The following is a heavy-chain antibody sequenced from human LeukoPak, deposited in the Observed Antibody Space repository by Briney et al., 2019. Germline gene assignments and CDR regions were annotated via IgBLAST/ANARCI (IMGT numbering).Heavy chain of an antibody. CDR3: ARQHFWSGYSDY. Sequence: SETLSLTCTVSGDSMNSHHWSWLRQPPGKGLEWIGYINYSGSTNYNPSLKSRVTISVDTSKNQFSLKLSSVTAADTAVYYCARQHFWSGYSDYWGQGTLVTVSS. V-gene: IGHV4-59*11. J-gene: IGHJ4*02. CDR1: GDSMNSHH. D-gene: IGHD3-3*02. CDR2: INYSGST.